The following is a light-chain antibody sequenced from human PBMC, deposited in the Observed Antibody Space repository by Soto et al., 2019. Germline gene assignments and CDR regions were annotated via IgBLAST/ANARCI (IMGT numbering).Light chain of an antibody. V-gene: IGKV1-33*01. CDR3: QQYDNLPLFT. J-gene: IGKJ3*01. Sequence: DIQMTQSPSSLSASVGDRVTITCQARQDISNYLNWYQQKPGKAPKLLIYDASNLETGVPSRFSGSGSGTDFTFTISSLQPEDIVTYYCQQYDNLPLFTFGPGTKVDIK. CDR1: QDISNY. CDR2: DAS.